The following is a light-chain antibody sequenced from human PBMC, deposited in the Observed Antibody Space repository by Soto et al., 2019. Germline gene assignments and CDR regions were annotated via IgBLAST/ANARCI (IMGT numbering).Light chain of an antibody. Sequence: EIVLTQSPGTLSLSPGERATLSCRASQSVSITYLAWYQQKPGQAPRLLIYGASSRANGIPVRFSGSGSGTDFTLTISRLEPEDFAVNYCQQYGSSPLITFGQGTRLEIK. J-gene: IGKJ5*01. CDR2: GAS. V-gene: IGKV3-20*01. CDR1: QSVSITY. CDR3: QQYGSSPLIT.